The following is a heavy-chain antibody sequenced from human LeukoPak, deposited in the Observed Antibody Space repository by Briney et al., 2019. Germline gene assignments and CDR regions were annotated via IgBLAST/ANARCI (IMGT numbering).Heavy chain of an antibody. V-gene: IGHV1-46*01. D-gene: IGHD1-26*01. J-gene: IGHJ6*03. CDR1: GYTFTSYY. CDR2: INPSGGST. Sequence: EASVKVSCKAFGYTFTSYYMHWVRQAPGQGLEWMGIINPSGGSTSYAQRFQGRVTMTRDMSTSTVYMELSSLRSDDTAVYYCARGVSGSYYYYYMDVWGKGTTVTVSS. CDR3: ARGVSGSYYYYYMDV.